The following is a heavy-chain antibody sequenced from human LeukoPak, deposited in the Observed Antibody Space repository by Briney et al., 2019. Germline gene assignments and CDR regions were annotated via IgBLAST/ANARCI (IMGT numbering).Heavy chain of an antibody. CDR3: ARGVRYSKRMVRFDP. D-gene: IGHD4-11*01. CDR1: GGSFSGYY. V-gene: IGHV4-34*01. CDR2: INHSGST. Sequence: SETLSLTCAVYGGSFSGYYWNWVRQPPGKGRQWHGEINHSGSTNYNPSLKSRVTISVDTSKTQFSLKLSSVTAADTAVYYYARGVRYSKRMVRFDPWGQGTLVTVSS. J-gene: IGHJ5*02.